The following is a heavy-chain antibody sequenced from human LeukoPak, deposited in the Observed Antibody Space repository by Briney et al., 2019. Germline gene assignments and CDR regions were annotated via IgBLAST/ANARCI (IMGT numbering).Heavy chain of an antibody. CDR1: GYTLTELS. CDR3: AKDRHTLVYGPIDY. D-gene: IGHD5/OR15-5a*01. Sequence: SCKVSGYTLTELSMHWVRQAPGKGLEWVAVLSYSGNDEYYADSVKGRFTISRDNSKKTLYLQMNSLRAEDTALYYCAKDRHTLVYGPIDYWGQGTLVTVSS. J-gene: IGHJ4*02. CDR2: LSYSGNDE. V-gene: IGHV3-30*18.